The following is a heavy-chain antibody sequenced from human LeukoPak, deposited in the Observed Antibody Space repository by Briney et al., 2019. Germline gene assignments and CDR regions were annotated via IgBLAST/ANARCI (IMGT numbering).Heavy chain of an antibody. CDR3: ARVIGGVVVAARPYYYYGMDV. CDR2: INPIGGTT. V-gene: IGHV1-46*01. CDR1: GYTFTSYY. J-gene: IGHJ6*02. D-gene: IGHD2-15*01. Sequence: ASVKVSCKASGYTFTSYYIHWVRQAPGQGLEWMGIINPIGGTTDYAQKFQGRVTMTRDTSTSTVYMELSSLGSEDTAVYYCARVIGGVVVAARPYYYYGMDVWGQGTTVTVSS.